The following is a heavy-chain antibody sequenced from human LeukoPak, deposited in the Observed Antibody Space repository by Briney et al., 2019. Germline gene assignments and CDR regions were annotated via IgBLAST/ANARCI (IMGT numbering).Heavy chain of an antibody. Sequence: SSETLSLTCTVSGDSISSYYWSSIRQPPGKGLEWIGYIYYSGNTNYNPSLKSRVTISVDTSKNQFYSVTAADTAVYYCTRHDGSAYNLDYWGQGTLVTVSS. J-gene: IGHJ4*02. CDR1: GDSISSYY. D-gene: IGHD3-22*01. CDR3: TRHDGSAYNLDY. CDR2: IYYSGNT. V-gene: IGHV4-59*08.